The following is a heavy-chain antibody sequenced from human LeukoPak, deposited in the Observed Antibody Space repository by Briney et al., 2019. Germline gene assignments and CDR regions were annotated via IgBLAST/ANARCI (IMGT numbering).Heavy chain of an antibody. Sequence: PGGSLRLSCAASGFTFSSYAMSWVRQAPGKGLEWVSMASHTGDETHYSDSVKGRFTISRDNSKNILYLQMNSLRAEDTAVYYCAKAFREFGSSSYSSFDIWGQGTLVTDSS. CDR2: ASHTGDET. D-gene: IGHD3-10*01. V-gene: IGHV3-23*01. CDR3: AKAFREFGSSSYSSFDI. J-gene: IGHJ3*02. CDR1: GFTFSSYA.